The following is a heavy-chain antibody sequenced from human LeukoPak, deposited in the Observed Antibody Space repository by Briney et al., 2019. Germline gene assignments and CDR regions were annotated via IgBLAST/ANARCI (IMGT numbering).Heavy chain of an antibody. J-gene: IGHJ4*02. CDR2: IKQDGSEK. CDR3: ARGYYYDSSGYLSHFDY. V-gene: IGHV3-7*03. Sequence: GGSLRLSCAAPGYTFSSYWMSWVRQAPGKGLEWVANIKQDGSEKYYVDSVKGRFTISRDNSKNTLYLQMNSLRAEDTALYHCARGYYYDSSGYLSHFDYWGQGTLVTVSS. CDR1: GYTFSSYW. D-gene: IGHD3-22*01.